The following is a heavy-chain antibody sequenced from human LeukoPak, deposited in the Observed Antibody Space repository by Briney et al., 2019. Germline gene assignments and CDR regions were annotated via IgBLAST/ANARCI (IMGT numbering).Heavy chain of an antibody. D-gene: IGHD3-22*01. Sequence: PSETLPLTCTVSGGSISTYYWSWIRQPPGKGLEWIGYIYHSGSTKYNPSLKSRVTISVDTSKNQFSLKLSSVTAADTAVYYCARDKDYYDSSGYYNWFDPWGQGTLVTVSS. CDR2: IYHSGST. CDR3: ARDKDYYDSSGYYNWFDP. V-gene: IGHV4-59*01. CDR1: GGSISTYY. J-gene: IGHJ5*02.